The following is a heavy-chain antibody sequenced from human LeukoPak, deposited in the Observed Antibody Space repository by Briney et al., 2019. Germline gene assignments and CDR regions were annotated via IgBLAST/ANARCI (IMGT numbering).Heavy chain of an antibody. J-gene: IGHJ6*03. CDR2: ISSSGSTI. V-gene: IGHV3-11*01. D-gene: IGHD6-19*01. CDR3: ARGERSGWYISAYYYYMDV. CDR1: GFTFSNYY. Sequence: PGGSLRLSCAASGFTFSNYYISWIRQAPGKGLEWVSYISSSGSTIYYADSVKGRFTISRDNAKNSLYLQMNSLRAEDTALYYCARGERSGWYISAYYYYMDVWGKGTTVTVSS.